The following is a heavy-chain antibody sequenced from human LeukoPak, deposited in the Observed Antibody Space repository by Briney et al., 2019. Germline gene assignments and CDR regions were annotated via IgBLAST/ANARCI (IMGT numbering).Heavy chain of an antibody. D-gene: IGHD3-9*01. Sequence: PSETLSLTCTVSGGSIGSYYWSWIRQPPGKGLEWIGYIYYSGSTNYNPSLKSRVTISVDTSKNQFSLKLSSVTAADTAVYYCVRAIGGYYDILTGARQPYNWFDPWGQGTLVTVSS. CDR1: GGSIGSYY. CDR3: VRAIGGYYDILTGARQPYNWFDP. J-gene: IGHJ5*02. V-gene: IGHV4-59*01. CDR2: IYYSGST.